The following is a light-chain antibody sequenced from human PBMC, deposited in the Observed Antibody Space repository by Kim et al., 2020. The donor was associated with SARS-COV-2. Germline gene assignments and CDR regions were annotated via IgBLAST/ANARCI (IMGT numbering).Light chain of an antibody. CDR2: AAS. CDR3: LQDYSYPRT. CDR1: QGIGND. Sequence: AVQMTQSPSSLSASVGDRVTITCRASQGIGNDLGWYQQKPGKAPELLIYAASSLQSGVPSRFSSSGSGTHFTLTISSLQPEDFATYYCLQDYSYPRTFGQGTKVDIK. V-gene: IGKV1-6*01. J-gene: IGKJ1*01.